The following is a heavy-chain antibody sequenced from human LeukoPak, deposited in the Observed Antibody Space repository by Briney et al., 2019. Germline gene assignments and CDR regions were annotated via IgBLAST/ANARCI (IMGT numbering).Heavy chain of an antibody. CDR2: IRYDGSNK. Sequence: GGSLRLSCAASGFTFSSYGMHWVRQAPGKGLEWVVFIRYDGSNKYYADSVKGRFTISRDNSKNTLYLQMNSLRAEDTAVYYCAKDEASSFDYWGQGTLVTVSS. V-gene: IGHV3-30*02. CDR3: AKDEASSFDY. J-gene: IGHJ4*02. D-gene: IGHD6-13*01. CDR1: GFTFSSYG.